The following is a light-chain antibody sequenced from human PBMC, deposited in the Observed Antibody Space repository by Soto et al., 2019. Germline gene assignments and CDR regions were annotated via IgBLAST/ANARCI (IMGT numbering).Light chain of an antibody. J-gene: IGKJ2*03. V-gene: IGKV3-11*01. CDR3: QQRSNWPPMYS. CDR1: QSVSSY. Sequence: EIVLTQSPATLSLSPGERATLSCRASQSVSSYLAWYQQKAGQAPRLLLYEASNRATGIQARFSGSGSGTDFTLTISSLEPEDFAVYYCQQRSNWPPMYSFGQGTKLEIK. CDR2: EAS.